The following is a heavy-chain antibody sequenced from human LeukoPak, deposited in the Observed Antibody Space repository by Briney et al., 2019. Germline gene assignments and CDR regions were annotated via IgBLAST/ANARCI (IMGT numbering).Heavy chain of an antibody. J-gene: IGHJ4*02. CDR1: GFTFSSYA. CDR3: STSPSFGSSWYQFNY. CDR2: ISGRDGRT. Sequence: PGGSLRLSCAASGFTFSSYAMSWVRQAPGRGLEWVSAISGRDGRTYYTDSVKGRFTISRDNSRDTLYLQMSSLRAEDAAVYYCSTSPSFGSSWYQFNYWGQGTLVTVSS. V-gene: IGHV3-23*01. D-gene: IGHD6-13*01.